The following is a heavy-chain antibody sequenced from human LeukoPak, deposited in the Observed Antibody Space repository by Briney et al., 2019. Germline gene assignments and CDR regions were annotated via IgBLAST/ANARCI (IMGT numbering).Heavy chain of an antibody. CDR1: GASLSSGNW. CDR2: INERGNT. V-gene: IGHV4-4*02. D-gene: IGHD2-15*01. CDR3: ARELGYCSYGSCYSLDY. J-gene: IGHJ4*02. Sequence: SGTLSLTCAVSGASLSSGNWWSWVRQPPGKGLEWIGEINERGNTNYNPSLKSRVTISVDKFKNQFSLRLSSVTAADTAVYYCARELGYCSYGSCYSLDYWGQGTLVTVSS.